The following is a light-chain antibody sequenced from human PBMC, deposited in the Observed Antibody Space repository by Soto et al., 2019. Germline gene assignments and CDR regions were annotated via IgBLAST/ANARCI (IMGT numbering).Light chain of an antibody. Sequence: DIQMTQSPSSVTASVGDRVTITCRASQSISTYLNWYQQKPGKAPKLLIYDASTLQSGLPSKFSGSGSVTDFTLTISSLQPEDFATYYCQQSYTTPITFGQGTRLEIK. V-gene: IGKV1-39*01. CDR3: QQSYTTPIT. CDR2: DAS. CDR1: QSISTY. J-gene: IGKJ5*01.